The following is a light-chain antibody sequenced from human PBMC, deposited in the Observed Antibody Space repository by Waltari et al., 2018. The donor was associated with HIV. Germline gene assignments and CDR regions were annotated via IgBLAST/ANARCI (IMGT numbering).Light chain of an antibody. CDR3: QQRSNWPIS. J-gene: IGKJ5*01. CDR1: QSVGNY. CDR2: GAS. V-gene: IGKV3-11*01. Sequence: EIALTQSPATLSLSPGERATLSCRASQSVGNYLAWYQQKPGQAPRLLMYGASSRATGIPARFSGSGSGTDFTLTISSLEPGDFGVYYCQQRSNWPISFGQGTRLEIK.